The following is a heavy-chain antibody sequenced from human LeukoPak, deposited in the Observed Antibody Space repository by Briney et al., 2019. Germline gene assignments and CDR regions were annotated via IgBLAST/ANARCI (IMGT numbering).Heavy chain of an antibody. J-gene: IGHJ3*02. D-gene: IGHD4-17*01. CDR3: AKDPYGDYVHDAFDI. V-gene: IGHV3-23*01. Sequence: GGSLRLSCAASGFTVSSSFMSWVRQAPGRGLEWVSAISGSGGSTYYADSVKGRFTISRDNSKNTLYLQMNSLRAEDTAVYYCAKDPYGDYVHDAFDIWGQGTMVTVSS. CDR1: GFTVSSSF. CDR2: ISGSGGST.